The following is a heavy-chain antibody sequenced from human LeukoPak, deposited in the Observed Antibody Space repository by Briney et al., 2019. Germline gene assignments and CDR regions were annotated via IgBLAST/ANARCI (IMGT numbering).Heavy chain of an antibody. V-gene: IGHV3-53*01. Sequence: PGGSLRLSCAPSGFTVSSNYMSSVRQAPRKGLGWVSVIYIGGDTFYADSVKGRFTVSRDNSKNTLYLQMNSLRAEDTAVYYCAAKVELRSNGPYFNSWGQGTLVTVSS. CDR3: AAKVELRSNGPYFNS. J-gene: IGHJ4*02. CDR1: GFTVSSNY. CDR2: IYIGGDT. D-gene: IGHD1-7*01.